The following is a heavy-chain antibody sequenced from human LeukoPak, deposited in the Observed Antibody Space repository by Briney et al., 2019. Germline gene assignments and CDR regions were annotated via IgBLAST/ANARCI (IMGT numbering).Heavy chain of an antibody. Sequence: GGSLRLSCAASGFTFSSYEMTWVRQAPGMGLEWVSYISGSGSTRTYADSVKGRFTISRDNAKNSLYLQMNSLRAEDTAVYYCARDPYSGGYGDYYYYYMDLWGQGTTVTISS. D-gene: IGHD1-26*01. CDR2: ISGSGSTR. CDR3: ARDPYSGGYGDYYYYYMDL. J-gene: IGHJ6*03. V-gene: IGHV3-48*03. CDR1: GFTFSSYE.